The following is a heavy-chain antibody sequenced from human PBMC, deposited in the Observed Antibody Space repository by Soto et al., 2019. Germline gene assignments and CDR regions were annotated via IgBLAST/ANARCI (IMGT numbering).Heavy chain of an antibody. Sequence: GGSLRLSCAASGFTVSSNYMNWVRQAPGKGLEWVSVIYSDGSTYYADSVKGRFTISRHNSKNTLYLQMNSLRAEDTAVYYCARDPYYDSSGYLASNGMDVWGQGTTVTSP. CDR1: GFTVSSNY. CDR3: ARDPYYDSSGYLASNGMDV. D-gene: IGHD3-22*01. CDR2: IYSDGST. J-gene: IGHJ6*02. V-gene: IGHV3-53*04.